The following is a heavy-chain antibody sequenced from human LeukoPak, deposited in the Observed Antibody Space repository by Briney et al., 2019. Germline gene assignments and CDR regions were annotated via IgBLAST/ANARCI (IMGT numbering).Heavy chain of an antibody. CDR1: GGSFSGYY. V-gene: IGHV4-34*01. Sequence: PSETLSLTCAVYGGSFSGYYWSWIRQPPGKGLEWIGEINHSGSTNYNPSLKSRVTISVDTSKNQFSLKLSSVTAADTAVYYCARVGHIVATIWTSHRSRTFDYWGQGTLVTVSS. J-gene: IGHJ4*02. CDR3: ARVGHIVATIWTSHRSRTFDY. D-gene: IGHD5-12*01. CDR2: INHSGST.